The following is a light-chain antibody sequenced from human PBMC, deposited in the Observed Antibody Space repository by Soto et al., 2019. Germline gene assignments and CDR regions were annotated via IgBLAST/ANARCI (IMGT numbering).Light chain of an antibody. CDR3: QERSHWT. J-gene: IGKJ1*01. CDR1: QDMNTY. CDR2: GAS. Sequence: DMQLTQSPPFLSASVGDRVTISCRASQDMNTYTAWYQQKPGKAPKLLIYGASTLQSGVPSRFRGSGSGTDFTLTISALEPEDFAVYYCQERSHWTFGRGTKVDIK. V-gene: IGKV1-9*01.